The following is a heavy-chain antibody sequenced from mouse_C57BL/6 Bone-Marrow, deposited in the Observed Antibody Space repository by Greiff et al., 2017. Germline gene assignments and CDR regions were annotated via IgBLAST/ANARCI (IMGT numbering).Heavy chain of an antibody. CDR1: GYTFTSYW. D-gene: IGHD3-2*02. J-gene: IGHJ4*01. V-gene: IGHV1-69*01. CDR3: AQTAQARYYAMDY. Sequence: QVQLQQPGAELVMPGASVKLSCKASGYTFTSYWMHWVKQRPGQGLEWIGEIDPSDSYTNYNQKVKGKSTLTVDKSSSTAYMQLSSLTSEDSAVYYCAQTAQARYYAMDYWGQGTSVTVSS. CDR2: IDPSDSYT.